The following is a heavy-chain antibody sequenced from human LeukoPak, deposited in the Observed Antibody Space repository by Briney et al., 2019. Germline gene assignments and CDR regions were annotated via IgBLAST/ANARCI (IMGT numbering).Heavy chain of an antibody. D-gene: IGHD2-15*01. J-gene: IGHJ5*02. CDR2: MNPNSGNT. CDR3: ARGLLRRPIGFDP. CDR1: GYTFTSYD. V-gene: IGHV1-8*01. Sequence: ASVKVSCKASGYTFTSYDINWVRQATGQGLEWVGWMNPNSGNTGYAQKFQGRVTMTRNTSISTAYMELSSLRSEDTAVYHCARGLLRRPIGFDPWGQGTLVTVSS.